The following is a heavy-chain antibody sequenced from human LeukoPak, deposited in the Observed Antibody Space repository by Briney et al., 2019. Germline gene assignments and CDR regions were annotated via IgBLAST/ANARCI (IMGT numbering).Heavy chain of an antibody. CDR1: GYAFTSYG. CDR3: ARSTSGYEPFDY. J-gene: IGHJ4*02. V-gene: IGHV1-18*01. D-gene: IGHD5-12*01. CDR2: ISAYNGNT. Sequence: ASVKVSRKASGYAFTSYGITWVRQAPGQGLEWMGWISAYNGNTDYAQKLQDRVTMTTDTSTSTAYMELRSLRSDDTAVYYCARSTSGYEPFDYWGQGTLVTVSS.